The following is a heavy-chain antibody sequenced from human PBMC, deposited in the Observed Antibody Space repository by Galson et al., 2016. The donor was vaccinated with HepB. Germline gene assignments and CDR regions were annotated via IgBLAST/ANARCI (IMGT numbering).Heavy chain of an antibody. CDR2: IDDSGDHI. V-gene: IGHV3-23*01. J-gene: IGHJ3*01. CDR3: ARDQRWLQFGKDAFDL. Sequence: SLRLSCAVSGLMYTHYAMNWVRQAPGKGLEWVSIIDDSGDHIYYAESVRGRFTLSRDKATNTLYLQMNSLRAEDTALYYCARDQRWLQFGKDAFDLWGQGTFVIVSS. D-gene: IGHD5-24*01. CDR1: GLMYTHYA.